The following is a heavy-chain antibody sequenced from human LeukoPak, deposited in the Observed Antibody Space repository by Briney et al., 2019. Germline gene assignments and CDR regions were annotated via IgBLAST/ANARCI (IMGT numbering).Heavy chain of an antibody. Sequence: PSETLSLTYTVSGGSISSYYWSWIRQPPGKGLEWIGYIYYSGSTNYNPSLKSRVTISVDTSKNQFSLKLSSVTAADTAVYYCARLRGNYYDSSVDYWGQGTLVTVSS. D-gene: IGHD3-22*01. J-gene: IGHJ4*02. V-gene: IGHV4-59*08. CDR3: ARLRGNYYDSSVDY. CDR2: IYYSGST. CDR1: GGSISSYY.